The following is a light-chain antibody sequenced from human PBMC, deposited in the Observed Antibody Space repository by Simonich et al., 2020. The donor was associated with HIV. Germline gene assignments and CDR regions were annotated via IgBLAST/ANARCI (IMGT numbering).Light chain of an antibody. Sequence: NFMLTQPHSVSESPGKTVTISCTRSRGSIASNYVQWYQQRPGSAPTTVIYEDNQRPSGVPDRFFGSIDSSSNSASLTISGLKTEDEADYYCQSYDSSNWVFGGGTKLTVL. CDR3: QSYDSSNWV. CDR1: RGSIASNY. J-gene: IGLJ3*02. CDR2: EDN. V-gene: IGLV6-57*03.